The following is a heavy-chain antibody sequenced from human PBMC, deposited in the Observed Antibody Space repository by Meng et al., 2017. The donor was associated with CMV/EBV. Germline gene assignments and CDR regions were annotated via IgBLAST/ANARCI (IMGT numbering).Heavy chain of an antibody. J-gene: IGHJ6*02. CDR3: AREYCSGGSCYSAYYYGMDV. CDR1: GFTFSSYG. D-gene: IGHD2-15*01. CDR2: IRYDGSNK. Sequence: GESLKISCAASGFTFSSYGMHWVRQAPGKGLEWVAFIRYDGSNKYYADSVKGRFTISRDNSKNTLYLQMNSLRAEDTAVYYCAREYCSGGSCYSAYYYGMDVWGQGTTVTVSS. V-gene: IGHV3-30*02.